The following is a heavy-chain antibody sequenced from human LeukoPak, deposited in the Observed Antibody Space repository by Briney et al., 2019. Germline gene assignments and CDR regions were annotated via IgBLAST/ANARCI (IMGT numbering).Heavy chain of an antibody. D-gene: IGHD6-13*01. CDR3: ARGSGSSWLFFDY. CDR2: FSPSGGST. V-gene: IGHV1-46*01. J-gene: IGHJ4*02. Sequence: ASVTLSLTAAGSTFTINNMHWWRHAPGQGLGWMGIFSPSGGSTRYAQTCQGRVTMTRDTSTNTVYMQLSSLRSEDTAVYYCARGSGSSWLFFDYWGQRTLVTVSS. CDR1: GSTFTINN.